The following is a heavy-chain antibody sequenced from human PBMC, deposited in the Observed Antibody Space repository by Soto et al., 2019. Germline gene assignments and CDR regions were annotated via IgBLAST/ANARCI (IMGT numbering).Heavy chain of an antibody. CDR2: IIPILGIA. Sequence: SVKVSCKASGGTFSSYTISWVRQAPGQGLEWMGRIIPILGIANYAQKFQGRVTITADKSTSTAYMELSSLRSSDTAMYYCARLGARPDYYGSSGYYYGAFDIWGQGTMVTVSS. D-gene: IGHD3-22*01. J-gene: IGHJ3*02. CDR3: ARLGARPDYYGSSGYYYGAFDI. CDR1: GGTFSSYT. V-gene: IGHV1-69*02.